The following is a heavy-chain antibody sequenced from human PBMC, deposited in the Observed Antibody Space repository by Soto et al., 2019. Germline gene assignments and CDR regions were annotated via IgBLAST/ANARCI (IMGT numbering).Heavy chain of an antibody. J-gene: IGHJ6*03. D-gene: IGHD1-20*01. CDR3: ARDLNAYNWNRMIGGYYYYMDV. CDR2: ISAYNGNT. Sequence: ASVKVSCKASGYTFTSYGISWVRQAPGQGLEWMGWISAYNGNTNYAQKLQGRVTMTTDTSTSTAYMELRSLRSDDTAVYYCARDLNAYNWNRMIGGYYYYMDVWGKGTTVTVSS. CDR1: GYTFTSYG. V-gene: IGHV1-18*01.